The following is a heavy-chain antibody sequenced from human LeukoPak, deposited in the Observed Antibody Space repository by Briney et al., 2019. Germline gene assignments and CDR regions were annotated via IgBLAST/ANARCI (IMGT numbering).Heavy chain of an antibody. J-gene: IGHJ4*02. Sequence: SETLSLTCTVSGYSISSDSFWGWIRQPPEKGLEWIVGLYHSGSTYYNPSLKSRVTISLDTSKNQFSLKLPSATAADTAVYYCARLSAVTPSFDYWGQGTLVTVSS. CDR3: ARLSAVTPSFDY. D-gene: IGHD4-17*01. CDR2: LYHSGST. V-gene: IGHV4-38-2*02. CDR1: GYSISSDSF.